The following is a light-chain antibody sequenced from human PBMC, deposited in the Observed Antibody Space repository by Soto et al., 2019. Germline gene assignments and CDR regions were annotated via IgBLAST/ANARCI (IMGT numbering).Light chain of an antibody. V-gene: IGKV3-20*01. J-gene: IGKJ1*01. CDR2: GAS. Sequence: EIVLTQSPGTLSLSPGERATLSCRASQSVSSTYLAWYQQKPGQAPRLLIFGASSRATGIPDRFSGSGSGTDFTLTINRLEPEDFALYYCQQYGSSPGTFGQGTKVEIK. CDR3: QQYGSSPGT. CDR1: QSVSSTY.